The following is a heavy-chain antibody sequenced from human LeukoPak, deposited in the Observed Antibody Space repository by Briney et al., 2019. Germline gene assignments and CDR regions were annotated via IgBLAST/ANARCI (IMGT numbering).Heavy chain of an antibody. CDR3: ARVDGYSSSRGDY. CDR1: GYTLTELS. D-gene: IGHD6-13*01. J-gene: IGHJ4*02. V-gene: IGHV1-2*02. Sequence: ASVKVSCKVSGYTLTELSMHWVRQAPGQGLEWMGWINPNSGGTNYAQKFQGRVTMTRDTSISTAYMELSRLRSDDSAVYYCARVDGYSSSRGDYWGQGTLVTVSS. CDR2: INPNSGGT.